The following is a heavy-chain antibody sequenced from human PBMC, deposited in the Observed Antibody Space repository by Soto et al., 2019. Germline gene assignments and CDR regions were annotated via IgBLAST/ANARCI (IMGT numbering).Heavy chain of an antibody. J-gene: IGHJ4*02. CDR2: INKSGGTT. CDR3: ARYYYDRLAVSLQH. D-gene: IGHD3-22*01. CDR1: GGTFSSYA. V-gene: IGHV3-23*01. Sequence: SLRLSCASSGGTFSSYAMSWVRQAPGKGLEWVSDINKSGGTTHNAASVECRFTISRDNSNNTLYLQMKSLTAEDTAFYYCARYYYDRLAVSLQHWGRGTLVTVSS.